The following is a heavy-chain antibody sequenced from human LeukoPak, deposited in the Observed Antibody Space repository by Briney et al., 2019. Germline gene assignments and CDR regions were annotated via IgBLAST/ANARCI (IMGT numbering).Heavy chain of an antibody. Sequence: GASLKVSCKASGYTFTGYYMHWVRPAPGQGLEWMGWINPNSGGTNYAQKLQGRGTLTRDTSISTAYMELGRLRSDDTAVYYCARARLAAVGATNRFDPWGQGTLVTVSS. J-gene: IGHJ5*02. CDR2: INPNSGGT. D-gene: IGHD6-13*01. CDR3: ARARLAAVGATNRFDP. CDR1: GYTFTGYY. V-gene: IGHV1-2*02.